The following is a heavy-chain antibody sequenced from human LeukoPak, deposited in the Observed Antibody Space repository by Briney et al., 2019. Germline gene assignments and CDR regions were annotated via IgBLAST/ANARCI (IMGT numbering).Heavy chain of an antibody. CDR1: GYTFTGYY. CDR3: ARNDGGWFGELVINYYYYMDV. J-gene: IGHJ6*03. CDR2: INPNSGGT. Sequence: ASVKVSCKASGYTFTGYYMHWVRQAPGQGLEWMGWINPNSGGTNYAQKFQGRVTMTRDTSISTAYMELSRLRSDDTAVYYCARNDGGWFGELVINYYYYMDVWGKGTTVTISS. D-gene: IGHD3-10*01. V-gene: IGHV1-2*02.